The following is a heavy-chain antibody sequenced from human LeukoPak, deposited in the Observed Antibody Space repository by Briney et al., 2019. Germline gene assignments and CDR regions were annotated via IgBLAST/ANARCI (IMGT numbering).Heavy chain of an antibody. CDR1: GGSISSGDYY. V-gene: IGHV4-61*08. J-gene: IGHJ3*02. CDR2: IYYSGST. CDR3: ARIAYCGGDCRRTGGFDI. Sequence: SQTLSLTCTVSGGSISSGDYYWSWIRQPPGKGLEWIGYIYYSGSTNYNPSLKSRVTISVDTSKNQFSLKLSSVTAADTAVYHCARIAYCGGDCRRTGGFDIWGQGTMVTVSS. D-gene: IGHD2-21*02.